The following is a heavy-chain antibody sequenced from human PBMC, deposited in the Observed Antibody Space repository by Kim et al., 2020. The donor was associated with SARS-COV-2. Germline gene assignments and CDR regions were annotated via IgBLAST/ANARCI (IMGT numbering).Heavy chain of an antibody. V-gene: IGHV3-21*01. CDR3: ARDRGSGHRESSGYPYDLDD. D-gene: IGHD3-22*01. CDR1: GFTFSSYS. CDR2: ISNSSSYI. J-gene: IGHJ4*01. Sequence: GGSLRLSCAASGFTFSSYSMHWVRQAPGKGLEWVASISNSSSYIYYADSVKGRFTISRDNAKNSLYLQMNSLRAEDTAVYYCARDRGSGHRESSGYPYDLDDWGQGTLVTVSS.